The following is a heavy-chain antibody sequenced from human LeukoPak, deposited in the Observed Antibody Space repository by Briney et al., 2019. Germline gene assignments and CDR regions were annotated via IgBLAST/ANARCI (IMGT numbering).Heavy chain of an antibody. D-gene: IGHD6-19*01. J-gene: IGHJ4*02. CDR1: GYTFTGYY. CDR2: INPNSGGT. V-gene: IGHV1-2*02. CDR3: ARDWGSGWALDY. Sequence: GASVKVSCKASGYTFTGYYMHWVRQAPGQGLEWMGWINPNSGGTNYAQKFQGRVTMTRDTSISTVYMELSSLRSEDTAVYYCARDWGSGWALDYWGQGTLVTVSS.